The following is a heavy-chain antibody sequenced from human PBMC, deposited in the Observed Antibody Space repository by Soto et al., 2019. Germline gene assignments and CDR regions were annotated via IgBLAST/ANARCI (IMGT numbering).Heavy chain of an antibody. CDR3: ARDNYGSGSYYYYMDV. V-gene: IGHV3-11*01. CDR1: GFTFSDYY. D-gene: IGHD3-10*01. CDR2: ISSSGSTI. Sequence: GGSLRLSCAASGFTFSDYYMSWIRQAPGKGLEWVSYISSSGSTIYYADSVKGRFTISRDNAKNSLYLQMNSLRAEDTAVYYCARDNYGSGSYYYYMDVWGKGTTVTVSS. J-gene: IGHJ6*03.